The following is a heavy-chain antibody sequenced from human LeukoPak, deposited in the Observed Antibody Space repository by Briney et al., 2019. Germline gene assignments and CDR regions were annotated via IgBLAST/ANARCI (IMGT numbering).Heavy chain of an antibody. V-gene: IGHV3-48*04. J-gene: IGHJ3*02. CDR2: ISSSGSTI. CDR3: ARVGGSYKDDAFDI. Sequence: GGSLRLSCAASGFTFSSYSMNWVRQAPGKGLEWVSYISSSGSTIYYADSVKGRFTISRDNAKNSLYLQMNSLRAEDTAVYYCARVGGSYKDDAFDIWGQGTMVTVSS. D-gene: IGHD1-26*01. CDR1: GFTFSSYS.